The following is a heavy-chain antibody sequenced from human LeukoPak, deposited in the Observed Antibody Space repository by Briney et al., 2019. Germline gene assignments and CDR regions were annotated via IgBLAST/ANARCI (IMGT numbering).Heavy chain of an antibody. Sequence: GRSLRLSCAASGFTFSSYWMSWVRQAPGGGLQWVASMKGDGSHIYYVDSVKGRFIISRDNARNSLYLQMSSLRVEDTAIYYCARLFGGVTTYDYWGQGAQVTVSS. V-gene: IGHV3-7*01. J-gene: IGHJ4*02. CDR3: ARLFGGVTTYDY. D-gene: IGHD2-8*02. CDR2: MKGDGSHI. CDR1: GFTFSSYW.